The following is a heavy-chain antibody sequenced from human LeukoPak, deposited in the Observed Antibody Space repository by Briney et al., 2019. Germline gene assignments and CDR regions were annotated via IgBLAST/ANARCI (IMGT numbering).Heavy chain of an antibody. J-gene: IGHJ4*02. Sequence: GGPLRLSCAASGFTFSSYSMNWVRQAPGKGLEWVSSISSSSTYIYYADSVKGRFTISRDNAKNSLYLQMSSLRAEDTAVFYCALSGYSYGYLVYWGQGTLVTVSS. CDR1: GFTFSSYS. CDR3: ALSGYSYGYLVY. D-gene: IGHD5-18*01. V-gene: IGHV3-21*01. CDR2: ISSSSTYI.